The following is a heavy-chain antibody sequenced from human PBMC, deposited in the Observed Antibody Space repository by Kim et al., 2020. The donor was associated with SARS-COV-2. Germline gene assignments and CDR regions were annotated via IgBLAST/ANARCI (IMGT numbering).Heavy chain of an antibody. Sequence: GGSLRLSCAASGFTFSSYWMSWVRQAPGKGLEWVANIKQDGSEKYYVDSVKGRFTISRDNAKNSLYLQMNSLRAEDTAVYYCARVEELPSRYEQQWLGNGYYYYGMDVWGQGTTVTVSS. CDR1: GFTFSSYW. J-gene: IGHJ6*02. V-gene: IGHV3-7*03. CDR2: IKQDGSEK. D-gene: IGHD6-19*01. CDR3: ARVEELPSRYEQQWLGNGYYYYGMDV.